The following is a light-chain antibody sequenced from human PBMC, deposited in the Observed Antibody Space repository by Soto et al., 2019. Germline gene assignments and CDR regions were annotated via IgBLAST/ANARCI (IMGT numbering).Light chain of an antibody. V-gene: IGKV3-20*01. CDR3: QQYGSSPFT. CDR1: QSVSSNY. J-gene: IGKJ3*01. Sequence: EIVLTQSPGTLSLSPGERGTLSCRASQSVSSNYLAWYQQKPGQAPRLLIYGASGRATGIPDRFSGSGSGTDHTLTHSRLEPEDFAVYYCQQYGSSPFTFGPGTKVDIK. CDR2: GAS.